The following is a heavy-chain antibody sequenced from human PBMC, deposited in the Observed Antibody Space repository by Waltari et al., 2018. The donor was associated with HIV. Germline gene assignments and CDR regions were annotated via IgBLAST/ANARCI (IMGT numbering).Heavy chain of an antibody. D-gene: IGHD3-3*01. CDR1: GGSTNTYF. CDR2: IYSTGTT. CDR3: ARGTGVRFCSS. J-gene: IGHJ5*02. V-gene: IGHV4-59*01. Sequence: QVQLQESGPGLVKPSETLSPPSTVSGGSTNTYFCNWFRQPPGKGLEWIGYIYSTGTTNYTPSLKSRVTMSVDTSKNQFSLKVRSVIAADTAVYYCARGTGVRFCSSWGQGTLVTVSS.